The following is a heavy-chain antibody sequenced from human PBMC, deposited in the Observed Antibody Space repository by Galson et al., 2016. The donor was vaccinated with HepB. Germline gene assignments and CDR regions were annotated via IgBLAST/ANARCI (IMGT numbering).Heavy chain of an antibody. CDR3: AREEGRVAGAGRTFHVWYVDR. D-gene: IGHD3-16*01. V-gene: IGHV1-69*13. CDR1: GGTFSSYG. J-gene: IGHJ2*01. CDR2: IVPVFDTI. Sequence: SVKVSCKASGGTFSSYGISWVRQALGQGLEWMGRIVPVFDTIQYAQKFQGRLTISADESTGTTYMELSGLTSEDTALYYCAREEGRVAGAGRTFHVWYVDRWGRGTLVTVSS.